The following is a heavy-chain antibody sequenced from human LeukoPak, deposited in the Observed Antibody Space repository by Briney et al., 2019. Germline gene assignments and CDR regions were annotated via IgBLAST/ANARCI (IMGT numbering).Heavy chain of an antibody. V-gene: IGHV4-31*03. CDR3: ARVVSAAGTIDY. CDR2: IYYSGST. D-gene: IGHD6-13*01. J-gene: IGHJ4*02. Sequence: SETLSLTCTVSGGSISSGGYYWSWIRQHPGKGLEWIGYIYYSGSTYYNPSLKSRVTISVDTSKNQFSLKLSSVTAADTAVYYCARVVSAAGTIDYWGQGTLATVSS. CDR1: GGSISSGGYY.